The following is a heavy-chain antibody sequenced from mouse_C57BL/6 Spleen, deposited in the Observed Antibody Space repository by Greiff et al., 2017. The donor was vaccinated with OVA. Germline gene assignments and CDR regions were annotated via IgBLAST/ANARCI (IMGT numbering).Heavy chain of an antibody. CDR2: IDPNSGGT. D-gene: IGHD1-1*01. Sequence: QVQLQQPGAELVKPGASVKLSCKASGYTFTSYWMHWVKQRPGRGLEWIGRIDPNSGGTKYTEKFKSKATLTVDKPSSTAYMQLSRLTSADSAVYSCERGATTVVATNFDYWGQGTTLTVSS. J-gene: IGHJ2*01. CDR1: GYTFTSYW. CDR3: ERGATTVVATNFDY. V-gene: IGHV1-72*01.